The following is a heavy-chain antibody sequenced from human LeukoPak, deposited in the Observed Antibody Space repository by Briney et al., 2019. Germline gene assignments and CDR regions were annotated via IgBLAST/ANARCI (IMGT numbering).Heavy chain of an antibody. V-gene: IGHV3-30*18. J-gene: IGHJ4*02. CDR1: GFTFRSYG. D-gene: IGHD3-10*01. Sequence: PGGSLRLSCAASGFTFRSYGMHWVRQAPGKGLEWVAVISHDGSNKYYADSVKGRFTISRDNSKNTLYLQMNSLRAEDTAVYYCAKDRIMVRGGGNFDYWGQGTLVTVSS. CDR3: AKDRIMVRGGGNFDY. CDR2: ISHDGSNK.